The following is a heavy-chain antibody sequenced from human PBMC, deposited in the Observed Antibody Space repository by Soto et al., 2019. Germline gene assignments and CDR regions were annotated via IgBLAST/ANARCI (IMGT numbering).Heavy chain of an antibody. V-gene: IGHV3-30*18. D-gene: IGHD2-15*01. CDR3: AKVVYCSGGSCYPPLTILYYYYYGMDV. J-gene: IGHJ6*02. CDR2: ISYDGSNK. Sequence: GGSLRLSCAASGFTFSSYGMHWVRQAPGKGLEWVAVISYDGSNKYYADSVKGRFTISRDNSKNTLYLQMNSLRAEDTAVYYCAKVVYCSGGSCYPPLTILYYYYYGMDVWGQGTTVTVS. CDR1: GFTFSSYG.